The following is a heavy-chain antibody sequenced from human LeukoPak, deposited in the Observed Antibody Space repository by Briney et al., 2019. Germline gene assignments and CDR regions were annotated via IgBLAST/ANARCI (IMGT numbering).Heavy chain of an antibody. D-gene: IGHD3-22*01. CDR1: GFTFSSYS. Sequence: GGSLRLSCAASGFTFSSYSMNWVRQAPGKGREWVSYISSSSSTIYYADSVKGRFTISRDNAKNSLYLQMNSLRAEDTAVYYCARFYDSSGYPDYFDYWGQGTLVTVSS. V-gene: IGHV3-48*04. CDR3: ARFYDSSGYPDYFDY. CDR2: ISSSSSTI. J-gene: IGHJ4*02.